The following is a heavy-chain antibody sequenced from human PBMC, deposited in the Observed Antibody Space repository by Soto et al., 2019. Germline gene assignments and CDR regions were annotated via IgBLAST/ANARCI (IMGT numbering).Heavy chain of an antibody. D-gene: IGHD4-4*01. CDR3: AKDRASTGDRPRFDP. Sequence: GGSLRLSCAVSGFTFSSYALSWVRQPPGKGLEWVSSISGSGRDTYYADSVKGRFSISKDNSKNTLYLQMNGLRIEDTAVYYCAKDRASTGDRPRFDPWGQGTLVTVSS. CDR2: ISGSGRDT. V-gene: IGHV3-23*01. J-gene: IGHJ5*02. CDR1: GFTFSSYA.